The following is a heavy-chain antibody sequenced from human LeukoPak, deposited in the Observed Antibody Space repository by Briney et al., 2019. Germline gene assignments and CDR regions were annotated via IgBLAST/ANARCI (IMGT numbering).Heavy chain of an antibody. D-gene: IGHD3-22*01. J-gene: IGHJ4*02. Sequence: PGGSLRLSCAASGFTFSNYWMSWVRQAPGKGLEWVANIQQDGSEKYYVDSVKGRFTISRDNAKKSLYLQMNSLRVEDTAVYYCASNYDSRAYYRGAADYWGQGTQVTVSS. CDR3: ASNYDSRAYYRGAADY. V-gene: IGHV3-7*01. CDR1: GFTFSNYW. CDR2: IQQDGSEK.